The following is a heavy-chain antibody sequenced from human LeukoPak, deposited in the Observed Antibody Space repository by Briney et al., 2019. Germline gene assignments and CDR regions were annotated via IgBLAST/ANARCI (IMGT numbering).Heavy chain of an antibody. CDR3: ARAGVQQQLVPVYFDY. Sequence: GGSLRLSCAASGFTLSSYAMHWVRQAPGKGLEWVAVISYDGSNKYYADSVKGRFTISRDNSKNTLYLQMNNLRAEDTAVYYCARAGVQQQLVPVYFDYWGQGTLVTVSS. J-gene: IGHJ4*02. V-gene: IGHV3-30-3*01. CDR1: GFTLSSYA. CDR2: ISYDGSNK. D-gene: IGHD6-13*01.